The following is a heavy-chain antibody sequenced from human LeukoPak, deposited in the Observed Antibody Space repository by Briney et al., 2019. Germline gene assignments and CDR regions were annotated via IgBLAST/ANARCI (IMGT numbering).Heavy chain of an antibody. J-gene: IGHJ4*02. CDR2: ISSSSSYI. CDR1: GFTFSSHS. Sequence: GGSLRLSCVASGFTFSSHSMNWVRQAPGKGLEWVSSISSSSSYIYYADSVKGRFTISRDNAKKSLYLQMNSLRAEDTAVYYCAKNQQGLAAACDYWGQGTLVTVSS. D-gene: IGHD6-13*01. V-gene: IGHV3-21*01. CDR3: AKNQQGLAAACDY.